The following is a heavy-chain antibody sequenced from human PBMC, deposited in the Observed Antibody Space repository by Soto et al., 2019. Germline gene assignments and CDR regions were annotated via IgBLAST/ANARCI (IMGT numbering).Heavy chain of an antibody. CDR3: ARRIAVAGNWYFDL. J-gene: IGHJ2*01. Sequence: SETLSLTCTVSGGSISSSSYYWSWVRQPPGKGLEWIGEIYHSGSTNYNPSLKSRVTISVDKSKNQFSLKLSSVTAADTAVYYCARRIAVAGNWYFDLWGRGTLVTVSS. V-gene: IGHV4-39*07. D-gene: IGHD6-19*01. CDR2: IYHSGST. CDR1: GGSISSSSYY.